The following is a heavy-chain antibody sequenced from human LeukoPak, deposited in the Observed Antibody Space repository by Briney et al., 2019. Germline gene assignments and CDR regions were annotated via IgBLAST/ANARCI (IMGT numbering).Heavy chain of an antibody. V-gene: IGHV4-59*01. Sequence: SETLSLTCTVSGGSISSYYWSWIRQPPGKGLEWIGYIYYSGSTNYNPSLKSRATISVDTSKNQFSLKLSSVTAADTAVYYCARGPDYDILTGYYGMDVWGQGTTVTVSS. CDR3: ARGPDYDILTGYYGMDV. CDR2: IYYSGST. CDR1: GGSISSYY. D-gene: IGHD3-9*01. J-gene: IGHJ6*02.